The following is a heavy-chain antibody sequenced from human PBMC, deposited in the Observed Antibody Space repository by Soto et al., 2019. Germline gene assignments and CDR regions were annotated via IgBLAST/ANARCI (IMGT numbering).Heavy chain of an antibody. CDR2: FYHIGST. Sequence: SETLSLTCTVSGAPINSDYWSWIRQSPGKGLEWIGSFYHIGSTDYNPSLKSRVTISIDKSKNQFSLNLRSVTAADTAVYFCAMFTYKSGFTWFDRWDPVPEVT. V-gene: IGHV4-59*03. D-gene: IGHD5-12*01. J-gene: IGHJ5*02. CDR1: GAPINSDY. CDR3: AMFTYKSGFTWFDR.